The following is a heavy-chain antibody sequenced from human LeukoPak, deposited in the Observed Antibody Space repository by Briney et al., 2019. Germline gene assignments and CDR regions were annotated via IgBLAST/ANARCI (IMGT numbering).Heavy chain of an antibody. CDR2: IKEDGTRK. D-gene: IGHD3-16*01. CDR3: VAWGSLVV. J-gene: IGHJ4*02. CDR1: GFTVDTYW. V-gene: IGHV3-7*01. Sequence: SGGSLRLSCVASGFTVDTYWMSWVRQAPGKGLDWVAHIKEDGTRKYHVDSVRGRFTISRDNAKNSLFLQMNSLRVEDTAVFYCVAWGSLVVWGQGTLVTVSS.